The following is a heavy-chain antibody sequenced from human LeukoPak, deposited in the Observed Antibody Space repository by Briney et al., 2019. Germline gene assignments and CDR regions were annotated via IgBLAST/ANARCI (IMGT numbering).Heavy chain of an antibody. J-gene: IGHJ4*02. CDR3: AKAARGDSTDY. CDR2: ISGSGGNT. CDR1: GFTFSSHG. Sequence: GGSLRLSCAASGFTFSSHGMSWVRQAPGKGLEWVSAISGSGGNTYYADSVKGRFTISRDNSKNTLYLQMNSLRAEDTAVYYCAKAARGDSTDYWGQGTLVTVSS. V-gene: IGHV3-23*01. D-gene: IGHD4-17*01.